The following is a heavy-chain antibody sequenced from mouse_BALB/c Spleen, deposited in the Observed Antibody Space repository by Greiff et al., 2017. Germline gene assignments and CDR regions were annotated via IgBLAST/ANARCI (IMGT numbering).Heavy chain of an antibody. CDR1: GFTFSSFG. Sequence: DVKLVESGGGLVQPGGSRKLSCAASGFTFSSFGMHWVRQAPEKGLEWVAYISSGSSTIYYADTVKGRFTISRDNPKNTLFLQMTSLRSEDTAMYYCARSIYDGYSYAMDYWGQGTSVTVSS. CDR2: ISSGSSTI. V-gene: IGHV5-17*02. CDR3: ARSIYDGYSYAMDY. D-gene: IGHD2-3*01. J-gene: IGHJ4*01.